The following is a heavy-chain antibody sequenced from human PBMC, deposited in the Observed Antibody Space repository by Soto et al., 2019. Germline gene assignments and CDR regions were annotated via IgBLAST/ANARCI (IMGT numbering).Heavy chain of an antibody. CDR3: ARRTIPAAMGYYYYYMDV. Sequence: SETLSLTCAVYGGSFSGYYWSWIRQPPGKGLEWIGEINHSGSTNYNPSLKSRVTISVDTSKNQFSLKLSSVTAADTAVYYCARRTIPAAMGYYYYYMDVWGKGTTVTVSS. CDR1: GGSFSGYY. D-gene: IGHD2-2*01. V-gene: IGHV4-34*01. J-gene: IGHJ6*03. CDR2: INHSGST.